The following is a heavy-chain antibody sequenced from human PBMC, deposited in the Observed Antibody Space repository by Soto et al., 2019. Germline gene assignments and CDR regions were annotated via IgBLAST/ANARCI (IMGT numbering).Heavy chain of an antibody. CDR3: ARGLSGGAPSNWHYYYYGMDV. V-gene: IGHV4-34*01. CDR2: INHSGST. Sequence: PSETLSLTCAVYGGSFSGYYWSWIRQPPGKGLEWIGEINHSGSTNYNPSLKSRVTISVDTSKNQFSLKLSSVTAADTAVYYCARGLSGGAPSNWHYYYYGMDVWGQGTTVTV. CDR1: GGSFSGYY. J-gene: IGHJ6*02. D-gene: IGHD3-16*01.